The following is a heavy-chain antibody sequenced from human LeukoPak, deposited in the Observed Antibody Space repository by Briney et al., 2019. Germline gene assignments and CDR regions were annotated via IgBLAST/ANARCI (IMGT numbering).Heavy chain of an antibody. V-gene: IGHV1-69*13. CDR2: IIPIFGTA. CDR1: GGTFSSYA. J-gene: IGHJ6*03. CDR3: ARDLTFSGYYYYMDV. D-gene: IGHD3-10*01. Sequence: GASVKVSCKASGGTFSSYAISWVRQAPGQGLEWMGGIIPIFGTANYAQKFQGRVTITADESTSTAYMELSSLRSEDTAVYYCARDLTFSGYYYYMDVWGKGTTVTISS.